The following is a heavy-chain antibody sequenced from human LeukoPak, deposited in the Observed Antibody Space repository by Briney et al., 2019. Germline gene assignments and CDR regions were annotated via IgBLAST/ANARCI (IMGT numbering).Heavy chain of an antibody. J-gene: IGHJ3*02. CDR2: ISACNGNT. Sequence: ASVKLSCKAAGYTFTSYGISWVRQAPGQGLEWMGWISACNGNTNYAQKLKGRVTMARDTSTSTAYMELRSLRSDDPAVYYCARCPNPVDTAMVFGFKLYAFDIWGQGTMVTVSS. V-gene: IGHV1-18*01. D-gene: IGHD5-18*01. CDR1: GYTFTSYG. CDR3: ARCPNPVDTAMVFGFKLYAFDI.